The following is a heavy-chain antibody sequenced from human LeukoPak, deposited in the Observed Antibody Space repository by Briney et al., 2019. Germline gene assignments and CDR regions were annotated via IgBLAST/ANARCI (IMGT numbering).Heavy chain of an antibody. CDR3: AREGTSRIAAAGRLDY. Sequence: GFLRLSCAASGFTFSSYGMHWVRQAPGKGLEWVAVIWYDGSNKYYADSVKGRFTISRDNSKNTLYLQMNSLRAEDTAVYYCAREGTSRIAAAGRLDYWGQGTLVTVSS. V-gene: IGHV3-33*01. CDR2: IWYDGSNK. CDR1: GFTFSSYG. J-gene: IGHJ4*02. D-gene: IGHD6-13*01.